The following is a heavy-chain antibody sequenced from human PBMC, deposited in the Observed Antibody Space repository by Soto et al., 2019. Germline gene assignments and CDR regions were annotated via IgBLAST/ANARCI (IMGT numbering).Heavy chain of an antibody. CDR2: IYSGGST. Sequence: EVQLVESGGGLVQPGGSLRLSCAASGFTVSSNYMSWVRQAPGKGLEWVSVIYSGGSTYYADSVKGRFTISRHNSKNTLYLQMNSLRAEDTAVYYCARFVDTVTTHQADVAFDIWGQGTMVTVSS. CDR1: GFTVSSNY. J-gene: IGHJ3*02. CDR3: ARFVDTVTTHQADVAFDI. V-gene: IGHV3-53*04. D-gene: IGHD4-17*01.